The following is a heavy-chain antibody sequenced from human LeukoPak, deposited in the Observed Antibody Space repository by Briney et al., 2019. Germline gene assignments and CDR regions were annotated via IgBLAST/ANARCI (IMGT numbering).Heavy chain of an antibody. CDR3: VRENYSSGWYGIIDY. Sequence: SETLSLTCTVSGGSISNYYWSWIRQPPGQGLEWIGYIYYSGNTNYNPSLKSRVTISVDTSKNQFSLKLSSVTAADTAVYYCVRENYSSGWYGIIDYWGQGTLVTVSS. V-gene: IGHV4-59*01. J-gene: IGHJ4*02. CDR2: IYYSGNT. D-gene: IGHD6-19*01. CDR1: GGSISNYY.